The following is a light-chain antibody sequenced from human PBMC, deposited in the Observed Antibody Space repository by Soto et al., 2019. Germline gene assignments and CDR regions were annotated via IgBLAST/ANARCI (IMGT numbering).Light chain of an antibody. Sequence: QSVLTQPASVSGSPGQSIAISCTGVRTDVDGYDYVSWYQQHPGQAPQLIIYDVYNRPSGVSHRFSGSKSGDTASLTISGLQAEDEADYYCTSYTTNSLYVFGTGTRSPS. V-gene: IGLV2-14*03. CDR1: RTDVDGYDY. CDR3: TSYTTNSLYV. CDR2: DVY. J-gene: IGLJ1*01.